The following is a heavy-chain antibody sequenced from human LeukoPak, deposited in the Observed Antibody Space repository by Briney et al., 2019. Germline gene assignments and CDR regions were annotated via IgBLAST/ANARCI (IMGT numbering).Heavy chain of an antibody. D-gene: IGHD6-13*01. Sequence: PSETLSLTCTVSGGSINIYYWSWIRQPAGKGLEWIGRIYTSGTTHYNPSLKSRVTMSVDTSKNQFSLNLSSVTAADTAVYYCARFSSIAAAFDYWGLGTLVTVSS. CDR2: IYTSGTT. V-gene: IGHV4-4*07. CDR1: GGSINIYY. CDR3: ARFSSIAAAFDY. J-gene: IGHJ4*02.